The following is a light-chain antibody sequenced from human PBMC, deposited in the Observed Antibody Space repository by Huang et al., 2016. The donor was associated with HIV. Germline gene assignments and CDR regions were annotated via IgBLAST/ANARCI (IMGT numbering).Light chain of an antibody. CDR2: WAS. CDR3: QQYYSSPQT. CDR1: QSVYSGSTSKDY. Sequence: DIIMTQSPDSLAVSLGERATLNCRSSQSVYSGSTSKDYMAWFQQKPGQPPRLLLFWASTREAGVPDRFSGGGSGTHFTLTIANLEAEDAAIFYCQQYYSSPQTFGRGTRVEVK. V-gene: IGKV4-1*01. J-gene: IGKJ4*01.